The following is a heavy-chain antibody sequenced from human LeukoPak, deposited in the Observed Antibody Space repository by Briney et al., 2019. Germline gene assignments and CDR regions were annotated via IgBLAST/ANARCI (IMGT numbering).Heavy chain of an antibody. J-gene: IGHJ4*02. CDR3: TTGPSSGYEW. CDR2: IKTDGRTT. V-gene: IGHV3-74*01. CDR1: GMTFSNHW. D-gene: IGHD3-9*01. Sequence: AGVSLRLSCAASGMTFSNHWMHWVRQVPGKGLVWVSLIKTDGRTTIYADSVKGRFTISRDNGKSTLYLQMNSLRAEDTAIYYCTTGPSSGYEWWGQGTVVTVSS.